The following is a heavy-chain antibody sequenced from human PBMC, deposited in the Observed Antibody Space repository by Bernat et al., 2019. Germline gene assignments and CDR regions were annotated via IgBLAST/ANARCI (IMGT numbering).Heavy chain of an antibody. CDR3: ARAGDFWSGYYLPPDY. Sequence: VRRVQAHASVIKSLASVECRCKPSGYTFTSYGISWVRQAPGQGLEWMGWISAYNGNTNYAQKLQGRVTMTTDTSTSTAYMELRGLRSDDTAVYYCARAGDFWSGYYLPPDYWGQG. CDR1: GYTFTSYG. J-gene: IGHJ4*02. D-gene: IGHD3-3*01. CDR2: ISAYNGNT. V-gene: IGHV1-18*01.